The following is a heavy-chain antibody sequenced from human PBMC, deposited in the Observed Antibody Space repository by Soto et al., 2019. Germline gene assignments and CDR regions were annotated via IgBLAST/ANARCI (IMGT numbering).Heavy chain of an antibody. CDR2: ISAYNGNT. J-gene: IGHJ1*01. V-gene: IGHV1-18*01. CDR1: GYTFTSYG. D-gene: IGHD4-17*01. CDR3: ARDRAVTTTGPSFQH. Sequence: QVQLVQSGAEVKKPGASVKVSCKASGYTFTSYGISWVRQAPGQGLAWMGWISAYNGNTNYAQKLQGRVTMTTDTSTSTAYMELRSLRSDDTAVYYCARDRAVTTTGPSFQHWGQGTLVTVSS.